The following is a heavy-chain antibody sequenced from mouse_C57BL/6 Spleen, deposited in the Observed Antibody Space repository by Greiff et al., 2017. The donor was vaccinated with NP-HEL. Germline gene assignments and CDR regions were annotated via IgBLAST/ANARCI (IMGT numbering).Heavy chain of an antibody. CDR2: ISYDGSN. D-gene: IGHD1-1*01. CDR3: AKLLRYPYWYFDV. CDR1: GYSITSGYY. V-gene: IGHV3-6*01. J-gene: IGHJ1*03. Sequence: DVKLVESGPGLVKPSQSLSLTCSVTGYSITSGYYWNWIRQFPGNKLEWMGYISYDGSNNYNPSLKNRISITRDTSKNQFFLKLNSVTTEDTATYYCAKLLRYPYWYFDVWGTGTTVTVSS.